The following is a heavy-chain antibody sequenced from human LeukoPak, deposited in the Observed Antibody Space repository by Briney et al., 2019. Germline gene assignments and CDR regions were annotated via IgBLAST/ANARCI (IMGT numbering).Heavy chain of an antibody. J-gene: IGHJ4*02. D-gene: IGHD3-16*01. CDR3: ARDLYGDYFDY. CDR2: LNAGNENT. Sequence: GASVKVSCKASGGTFSSYAISWVRQAPGQSLEWMGWLNAGNENTKYSQKFQGRVSITRDTSASTAYMELSSLTSEDTAVHYCARDLYGDYFDYWGQGTLVTVSS. CDR1: GGTFSSYA. V-gene: IGHV1-3*01.